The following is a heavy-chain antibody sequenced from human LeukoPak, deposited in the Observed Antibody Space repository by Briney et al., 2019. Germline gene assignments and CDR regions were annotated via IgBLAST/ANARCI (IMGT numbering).Heavy chain of an antibody. CDR3: ARYCSGVGCYSGLDY. V-gene: IGHV3-23*01. J-gene: IGHJ4*02. CDR2: ITGSGGIT. D-gene: IGHD2-15*01. Sequence: PGGSLRLSCAASGFTFSNYFMTWVRQPPGKGLEWVSTITGSGGITYYADSMKGRFTTSRDNSKNTLYLHMNSLRAEDTAFYYCARYCSGVGCYSGLDYWGQGTLVTVSS. CDR1: GFTFSNYF.